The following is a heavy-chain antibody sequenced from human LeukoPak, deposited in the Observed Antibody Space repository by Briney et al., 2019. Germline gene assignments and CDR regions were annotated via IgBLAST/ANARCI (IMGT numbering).Heavy chain of an antibody. Sequence: GGSLRLSCAASGFTFRSYWMSWVRQAPGKGLEWVANIKQDGSEKYYVDSVKGRFTISRDNAKNSLYLQMNSLRAEDTAVYYCARVAEYQPFDYWGQGTLVTVSS. CDR2: IKQDGSEK. J-gene: IGHJ4*02. D-gene: IGHD2-2*01. CDR1: GFTFRSYW. CDR3: ARVAEYQPFDY. V-gene: IGHV3-7*01.